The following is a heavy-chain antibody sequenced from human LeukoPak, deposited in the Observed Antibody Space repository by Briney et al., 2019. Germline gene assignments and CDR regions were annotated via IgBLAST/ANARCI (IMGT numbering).Heavy chain of an antibody. J-gene: IGHJ6*03. Sequence: ASVKVSCKASGYTFTSYGISWVRQAPGQGLEWMGWISAYNGNTNYAQKLQGRVTMTTDTSTSTAYMELRSLRSDDTAVYYCARVYNTYYDFWSGHIYYMDVWGKGTTVTVSS. V-gene: IGHV1-18*01. D-gene: IGHD3-3*01. CDR2: ISAYNGNT. CDR3: ARVYNTYYDFWSGHIYYMDV. CDR1: GYTFTSYG.